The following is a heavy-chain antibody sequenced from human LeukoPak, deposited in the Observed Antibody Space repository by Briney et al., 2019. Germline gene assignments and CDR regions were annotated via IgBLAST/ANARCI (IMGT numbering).Heavy chain of an antibody. J-gene: IGHJ1*01. CDR3: ASNSGSFDVGYFQH. D-gene: IGHD1-26*01. CDR1: GFTFSSYG. CDR2: ISYDGSNK. Sequence: GRSLRLSCAASGFTFSSYGMHWVRQAPGKGLEWVAVISYDGSNKYYADSVKGRFTISRDNSKNTLYLQMNSLRAEDTAVYYCASNSGSFDVGYFQHWGQGTLVTVSS. V-gene: IGHV3-30*03.